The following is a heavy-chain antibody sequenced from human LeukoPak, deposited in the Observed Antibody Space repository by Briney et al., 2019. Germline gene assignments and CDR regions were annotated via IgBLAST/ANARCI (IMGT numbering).Heavy chain of an antibody. J-gene: IGHJ4*02. V-gene: IGHV1-69*06. CDR2: IIPIFGTA. CDR3: ARAHGGSYYTYYFDY. Sequence: ASVKVSCKASGYTFTNYGISWVRQAPGQGLEWMGGIIPIFGTANYAQKFQGRVTITADKSTSTAYMELSSLRSEDTAVYYCARAHGGSYYTYYFDYWGQGTLVTVSS. D-gene: IGHD1-26*01. CDR1: GYTFTNYG.